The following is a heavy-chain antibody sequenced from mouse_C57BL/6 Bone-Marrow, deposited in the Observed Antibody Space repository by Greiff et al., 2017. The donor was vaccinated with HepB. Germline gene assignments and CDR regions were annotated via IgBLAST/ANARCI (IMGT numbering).Heavy chain of an antibody. CDR1: GYAFTNYL. V-gene: IGHV1-54*01. D-gene: IGHD1-1*01. J-gene: IGHJ2*01. Sequence: QVQLQQSGAELVRPGTSVKVSCKASGYAFTNYLIEWVKQRPGQGLEWIGVINPGSGGTNYNEKFKGKATLTADKSSSTAYMQLSSLTSEDSAVYFCARGVTTVVARYFDYWGQGTTLTVSS. CDR3: ARGVTTVVARYFDY. CDR2: INPGSGGT.